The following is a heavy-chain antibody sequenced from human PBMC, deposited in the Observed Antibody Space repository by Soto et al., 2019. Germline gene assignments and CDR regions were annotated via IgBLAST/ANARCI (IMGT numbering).Heavy chain of an antibody. Sequence: SETLSLTCTVSGGSISSSSYYWGWIRKPPGKGLEWIGSIYYSGSTYYNPSLKSRVTISVDTSKNQFSLKLSSVTAADTAVYYCASRRITMVRGVIRLNFDYWGQGTLVTVSS. V-gene: IGHV4-39*01. CDR1: GGSISSSSYY. CDR3: ASRRITMVRGVIRLNFDY. CDR2: IYYSGST. J-gene: IGHJ4*02. D-gene: IGHD3-10*01.